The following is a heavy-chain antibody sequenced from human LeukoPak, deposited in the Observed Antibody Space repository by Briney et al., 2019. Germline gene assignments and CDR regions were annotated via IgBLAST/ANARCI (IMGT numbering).Heavy chain of an antibody. CDR1: GYTFTCYY. J-gene: IGHJ4*02. CDR2: INPNSGGT. D-gene: IGHD3-22*01. V-gene: IGHV1-2*02. CDR3: ARSPSYDSSGYYYAWHFDY. Sequence: GASVKVSCKASGYTFTCYYMHWVRQAPGQGLEWMGWINPNSGGTNYAQKFQGRVTMTRDTSISTAYMELSRLRSDDTAVYYCARSPSYDSSGYYYAWHFDYWGQGTLVTVSS.